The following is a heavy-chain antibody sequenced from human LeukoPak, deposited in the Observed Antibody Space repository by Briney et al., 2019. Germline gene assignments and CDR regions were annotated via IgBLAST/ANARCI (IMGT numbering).Heavy chain of an antibody. J-gene: IGHJ4*02. V-gene: IGHV4-59*01. D-gene: IGHD3-22*01. Sequence: SETLSLTCIVSGGSISTYYWSWIRQPPGKGLEWIGYIYYTGSTNYNPSLKSRVTISVDTSKNQFSLKLNSVTAADTAVYYCARAPYYHDSSGYYYGQFDYWGQGTLVTVSS. CDR2: IYYTGST. CDR1: GGSISTYY. CDR3: ARAPYYHDSSGYYYGQFDY.